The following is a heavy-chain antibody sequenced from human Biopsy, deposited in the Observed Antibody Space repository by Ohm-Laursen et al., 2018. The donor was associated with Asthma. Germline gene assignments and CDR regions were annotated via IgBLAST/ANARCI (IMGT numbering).Heavy chain of an antibody. D-gene: IGHD6-6*01. CDR3: ARGKTWGRSYYFDY. CDR2: IFFDGSNK. J-gene: IGHJ4*02. CDR1: GFTFSNYG. V-gene: IGHV3-30*03. Sequence: SLRLSCTAPGFTFSNYGMHWVRQAPGKGLEWVAGIFFDGSNKYYADSVKGRFTISRDNSKDTLYLQVNSLRGDDTAVYYCARGKTWGRSYYFDYWGQGTLVAVSS.